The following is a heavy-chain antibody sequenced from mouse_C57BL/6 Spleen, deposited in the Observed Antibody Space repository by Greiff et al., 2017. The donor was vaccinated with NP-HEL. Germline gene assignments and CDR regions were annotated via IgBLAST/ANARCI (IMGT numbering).Heavy chain of an antibody. Sequence: CGGLVQPKGSLKLSCAASGFTFNTYAMHWVRQAPGKGLEWVARIRSKSSNYATYYADSVKDRFTISRDDSQSMLYQQMNNLKTEDTAMYYCVREKGSTSYYAMDYWGQGTSVTVSS. J-gene: IGHJ4*01. CDR1: GFTFNTYA. CDR2: IRSKSSNYAT. CDR3: VREKGSTSYYAMDY. V-gene: IGHV10-3*01. D-gene: IGHD2-1*01.